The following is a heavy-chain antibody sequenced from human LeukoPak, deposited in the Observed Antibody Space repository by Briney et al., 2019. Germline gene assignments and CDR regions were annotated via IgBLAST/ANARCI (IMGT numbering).Heavy chain of an antibody. D-gene: IGHD1-20*01. J-gene: IGHJ6*02. V-gene: IGHV3-53*01. Sequence: GGSLRLSCAVSEFTVSSTYMSWVRQAPGKELEWVSLMYSFGNTYYADSVKGRFTISRDNSKNTLYLQMNSLRAEDTALYYCARGKPVTGTPDYYSYGMDVWGQGTMVTVSS. CDR3: ARGKPVTGTPDYYSYGMDV. CDR2: MYSFGNT. CDR1: EFTVSSTY.